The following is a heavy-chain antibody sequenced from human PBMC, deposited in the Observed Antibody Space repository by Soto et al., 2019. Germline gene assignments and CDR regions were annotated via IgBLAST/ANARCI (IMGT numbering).Heavy chain of an antibody. CDR1: GGFISSGGYY. D-gene: IGHD6-19*01. CDR3: ARVSGVAGTLDVHFHH. Sequence: PSETLSLTCTVSGGFISSGGYYWSWIRQHPGKGLEWIGYIYYSGGTYYNPSLKSRVDISVDTSKNQFSLKLSSVTAADTAVYYCARVSGVAGTLDVHFHHWGQGTLVTVSS. V-gene: IGHV4-31*03. CDR2: IYYSGGT. J-gene: IGHJ1*01.